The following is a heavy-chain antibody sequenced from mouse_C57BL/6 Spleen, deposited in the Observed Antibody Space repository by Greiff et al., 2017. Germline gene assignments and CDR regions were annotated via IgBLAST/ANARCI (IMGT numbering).Heavy chain of an antibody. D-gene: IGHD3-2*02. CDR2: ISNLAYSI. CDR1: GFTFSDYG. CDR3: ARHTAAQATGGMDY. V-gene: IGHV5-15*01. Sequence: EVKLMESGGGLVQPGGSLKLSCAASGFTFSDYGMAWVRQAPRKGPEWVAFISNLAYSIYYADTVTGRFTISRENAKNTLYLEMSSLRSEDTAMYYCARHTAAQATGGMDYWGQGTSVTVSS. J-gene: IGHJ4*01.